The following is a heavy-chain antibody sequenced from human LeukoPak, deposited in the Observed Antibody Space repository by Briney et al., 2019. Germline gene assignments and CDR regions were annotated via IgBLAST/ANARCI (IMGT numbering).Heavy chain of an antibody. J-gene: IGHJ6*02. CDR2: INHSGST. V-gene: IGHV4-34*01. CDR3: AGLRIAARPSYYYGMDV. D-gene: IGHD6-6*01. Sequence: SETLSLTCAVYGGSFSGYYWSWIPQRPGKGLEWIGEINHSGSTNYNPSLKSRVTISVDTSKNQFSLKLSSVTAADTAVYYCAGLRIAARPSYYYGMDVWGQGTTVTVSS. CDR1: GGSFSGYY.